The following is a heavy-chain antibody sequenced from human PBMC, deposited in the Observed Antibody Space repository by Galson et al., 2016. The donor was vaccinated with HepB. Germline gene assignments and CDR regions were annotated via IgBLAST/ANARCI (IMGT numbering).Heavy chain of an antibody. CDR1: GFTFNTYG. J-gene: IGHJ6*03. Sequence: SLRLSCATSGFTFNTYGIHWVRQAPGKALEWVAVIWYDGNNKYYGDSVKGRFTISRDTSKNTVYLQMNSLRAEDTAVYYCARDRDEYSYYYYMDVWGNGTTVTVSS. CDR3: ARDRDEYSYYYYMDV. CDR2: IWYDGNNK. V-gene: IGHV3-33*01. D-gene: IGHD2/OR15-2a*01.